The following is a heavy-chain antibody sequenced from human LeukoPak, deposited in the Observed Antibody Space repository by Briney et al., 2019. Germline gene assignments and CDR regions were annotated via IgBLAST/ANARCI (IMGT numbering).Heavy chain of an antibody. J-gene: IGHJ4*02. CDR3: AREGCSGGSCYWRFDY. CDR2: ISSSSSTI. CDR1: GFTFSSYS. V-gene: IGHV3-48*01. Sequence: SGGSLRLSCAASGFTFSSYSMNWVRQAPGKGLEWVSYISSSSSTIYYADSVKGQFTISRDNAKNSLYLQMNSLRAEDTAVYYCAREGCSGGSCYWRFDYWGQGTLVTVSS. D-gene: IGHD2-15*01.